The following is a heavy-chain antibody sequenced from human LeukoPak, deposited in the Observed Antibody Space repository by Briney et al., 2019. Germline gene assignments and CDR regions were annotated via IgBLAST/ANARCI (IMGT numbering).Heavy chain of an antibody. Sequence: PSETLSLTCTVSGGSISSGSYYWSWIRQPAGKGLEWIGRIYTSGSTNYNPSLKSSVTISVDTSKNQFSLKLSSVTAADTDVYYCARVGYYGVVRIFDYWGQGTLVTVSS. V-gene: IGHV4-61*02. CDR3: ARVGYYGVVRIFDY. J-gene: IGHJ4*02. CDR1: GGSISSGSYY. D-gene: IGHD3-10*01. CDR2: IYTSGST.